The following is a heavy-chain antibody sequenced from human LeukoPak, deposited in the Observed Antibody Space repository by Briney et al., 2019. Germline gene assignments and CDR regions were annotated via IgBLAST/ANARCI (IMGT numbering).Heavy chain of an antibody. CDR2: IRYDGSNK. CDR3: AKDHTYYYDSSGYTGGDY. V-gene: IGHV3-30*02. D-gene: IGHD3-22*01. J-gene: IGHJ4*02. CDR1: GFTFSSYG. Sequence: PGGTLRLSCAAFGFTFSSYGMHWVRQAPGKGLEWVAFIRYDGSNKYYADSVKGRFTISRDNSKNTLYLQMNSLRAEDTAVYYCAKDHTYYYDSSGYTGGDYWGQGTLVTVSS.